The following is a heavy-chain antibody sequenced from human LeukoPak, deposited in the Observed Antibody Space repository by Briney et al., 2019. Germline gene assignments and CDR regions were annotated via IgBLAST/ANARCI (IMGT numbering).Heavy chain of an antibody. CDR1: GFTFSSYA. CDR3: AELGITMIGGV. V-gene: IGHV3-48*03. CDR2: ISSSGSTI. D-gene: IGHD3-10*02. Sequence: GGSLRLSCAASGFTFSSYAMSWARQAPGKGLEWVSYISSSGSTIYYAAPVKGRFTISRDNDKNSLYLQMNSLRAEDTAVYYCAELGITMIGGVWGKGTTVTISS. J-gene: IGHJ6*04.